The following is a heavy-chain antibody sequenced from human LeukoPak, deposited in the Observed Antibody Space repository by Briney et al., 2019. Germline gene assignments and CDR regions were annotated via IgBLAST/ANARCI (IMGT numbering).Heavy chain of an antibody. D-gene: IGHD3-22*01. CDR1: GFTFSSYA. CDR3: AKALPVTYYYDSSGYSVVNYFDY. V-gene: IGHV3-23*01. Sequence: GGSLRLSCAASGFTFSSYAMSWVRQAPGKGLEWVSAISGSGGSTYYADSVKGWFTISRDNSKNTLYLQMNSLRAEDTAVYYCAKALPVTYYYDSSGYSVVNYFDYWGQGTLVTVSS. CDR2: ISGSGGST. J-gene: IGHJ4*02.